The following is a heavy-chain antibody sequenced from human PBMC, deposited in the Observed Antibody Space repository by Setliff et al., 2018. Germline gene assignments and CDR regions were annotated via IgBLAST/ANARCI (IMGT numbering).Heavy chain of an antibody. J-gene: IGHJ3*02. Sequence: PSETLSLTCAVYGGSFSGYYWSWIRQPPGKGPEWIGEIDQSGITNYNPSLESRVTISIDTSKNQFSLRLSSVTATDTAVYYCARGRRITMIVVPPGVFDIWGQGTMVTVSS. CDR1: GGSFSGYY. CDR2: IDQSGIT. V-gene: IGHV4-34*01. CDR3: ARGRRITMIVVPPGVFDI. D-gene: IGHD3-22*01.